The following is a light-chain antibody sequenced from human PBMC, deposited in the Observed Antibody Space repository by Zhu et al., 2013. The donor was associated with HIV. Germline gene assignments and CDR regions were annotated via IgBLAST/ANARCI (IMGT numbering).Light chain of an antibody. CDR1: QSISSY. V-gene: IGKV1-39*01. J-gene: IGKJ3*01. CDR3: QQYNSYPPT. CDR2: GAS. Sequence: DIQMTQSPSSLSASVGDRVTITCRASQSISSYLNWFQQKLGKGPKLLIYGASTLESGVPSRFSGSGSGTEFTLTISSLQPEDFATYYCQQYNSYPPTFGPGTKVDIK.